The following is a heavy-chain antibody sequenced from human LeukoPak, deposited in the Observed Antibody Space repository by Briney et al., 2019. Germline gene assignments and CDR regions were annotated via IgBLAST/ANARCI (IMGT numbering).Heavy chain of an antibody. CDR1: GYTFTSYG. CDR3: ARDDGYGWWGYY. D-gene: IGHD3-10*01. CDR2: ISADNGNT. Sequence: ASVKVSCKASGYTFTSYGICWVRQAPGQGLEWMGWISADNGNTHYAQKLQGRVTMTTDTPTSTAYMELRSLSSDDTAVYYCARDDGYGWWGYYWGQGTLITVSS. V-gene: IGHV1-18*01. J-gene: IGHJ4*02.